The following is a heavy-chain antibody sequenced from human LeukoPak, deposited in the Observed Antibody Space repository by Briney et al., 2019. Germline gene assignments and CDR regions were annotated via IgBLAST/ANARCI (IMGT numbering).Heavy chain of an antibody. Sequence: GGSLGLSCAASGFTFNNYAMSWVRQAPGKGLEWVSFITDSGGSTYYADSVKGRFTISRDSSKNTLSLQMNSLRAEDTGVYYCAKSSTSQRGYYGLDVWGQGTTVTVSS. CDR3: AKSSTSQRGYYGLDV. CDR1: GFTFNNYA. CDR2: ITDSGGST. V-gene: IGHV3-23*01. D-gene: IGHD6-25*01. J-gene: IGHJ6*02.